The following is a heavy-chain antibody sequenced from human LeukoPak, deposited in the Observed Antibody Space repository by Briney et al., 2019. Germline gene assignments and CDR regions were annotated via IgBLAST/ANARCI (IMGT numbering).Heavy chain of an antibody. CDR2: ISGNGDST. D-gene: IGHD5-12*01. Sequence: GGSLRLSCSASGFTFISYSMTWVRQAPGKGLEWVSSISGNGDSTYYADSVKDRFTISRDNSKDTLYLQMNSLRVDDTAVYYCAGQWLRLGPIDYWGQGTLVSVSS. V-gene: IGHV3-23*01. CDR1: GFTFISYS. J-gene: IGHJ4*02. CDR3: AGQWLRLGPIDY.